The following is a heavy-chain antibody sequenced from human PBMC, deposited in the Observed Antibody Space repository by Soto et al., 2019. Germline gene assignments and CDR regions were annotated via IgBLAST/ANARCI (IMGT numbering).Heavy chain of an antibody. J-gene: IGHJ6*02. Sequence: GSLRLSCAASGFTFSSYAMSWVRQAPGKGLEWVSAISGSGGSTYYADSVKGRFTISRDNSKNTLYLQMNSLRAEDTAVYYCAKGVFTIFGVVTHPAQDYGMDVWGQGTTVTVSS. CDR3: AKGVFTIFGVVTHPAQDYGMDV. D-gene: IGHD3-3*01. CDR1: GFTFSSYA. CDR2: ISGSGGST. V-gene: IGHV3-23*01.